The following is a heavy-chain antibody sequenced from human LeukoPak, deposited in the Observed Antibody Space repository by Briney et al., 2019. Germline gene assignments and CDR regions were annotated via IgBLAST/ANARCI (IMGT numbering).Heavy chain of an antibody. D-gene: IGHD2-8*02. CDR2: IDPGDSFT. CDR1: GYSFTAYW. Sequence: GESLKISCKGSGYSFTAYWISWVRQMPGKGLEGMARIDPGDSFTKYSPSFQGHVSISADKSTSTVYLQWRSLRASDTAMYYCARDGGGVSSWVSHWGQGTQVTVSS. CDR3: ARDGGGVSSWVSH. V-gene: IGHV5-10-1*01. J-gene: IGHJ4*02.